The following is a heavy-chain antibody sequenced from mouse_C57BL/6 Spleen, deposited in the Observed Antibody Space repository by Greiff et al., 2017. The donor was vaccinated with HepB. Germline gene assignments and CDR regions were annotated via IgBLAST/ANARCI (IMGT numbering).Heavy chain of an antibody. CDR1: GYAFSSSW. V-gene: IGHV1-82*01. D-gene: IGHD4-1*01. CDR3: ARGIGNWADWYFDV. J-gene: IGHJ1*03. Sequence: LVESGPELVKPGASVKISCKASGYAFSSSWMNWVKQRPGKGLEWIGRIYPGDGDTTYNGKFKGKATLTADKSSSTAYMQLSSLTSEDSAVYFCARGIGNWADWYFDVWGTGTTVTVSS. CDR2: IYPGDGDT.